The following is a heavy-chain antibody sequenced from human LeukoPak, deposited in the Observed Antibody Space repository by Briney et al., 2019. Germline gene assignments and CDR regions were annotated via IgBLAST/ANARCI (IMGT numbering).Heavy chain of an antibody. J-gene: IGHJ4*02. CDR3: ARDFQGADDY. CDR2: IYYTGST. D-gene: IGHD1-26*01. V-gene: IGHV4-31*03. Sequence: SETLSLTCTVSGGSISSGGYYWSWIRQHPGKGLERIGYIYYTGSTYYNPSLKSRVTISVDTSKNQFSLKLSSVTAADTAVYYCARDFQGADDYWGQGTLVTVSS. CDR1: GGSISSGGYY.